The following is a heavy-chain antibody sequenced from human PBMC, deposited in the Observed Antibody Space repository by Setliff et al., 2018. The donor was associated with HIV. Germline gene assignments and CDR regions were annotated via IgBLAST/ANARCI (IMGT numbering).Heavy chain of an antibody. CDR2: VYYSGIT. CDR1: GDLIRNSYYY. CDR3: ARDMMRWLVMVPSATRGYFDA. J-gene: IGHJ4*02. D-gene: IGHD3-16*01. Sequence: SETLSLTCDVSGDLIRNSYYYWAWIRQSPGRGLEWIGSVYYSGITHYNPSLESRATISVDTSMNYLSLNLTSVTAADTAVYFCARDMMRWLVMVPSATRGYFDAWGQGALVTVSS. V-gene: IGHV4-39*07.